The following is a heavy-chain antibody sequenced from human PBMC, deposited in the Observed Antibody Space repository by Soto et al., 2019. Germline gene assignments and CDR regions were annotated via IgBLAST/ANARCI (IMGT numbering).Heavy chain of an antibody. CDR2: IYPGDSDT. CDR3: ASGQDVVVTAIRDFGAFDI. V-gene: IGHV5-51*01. D-gene: IGHD2-21*02. CDR1: GYSFTSYW. Sequence: GESLKISCKGSGYSFTSYWIGWVRQMPGKGLEWMGIIYPGDSDTRYSPSFQGQVTISADKSISTAYLQWSSLKASDTAMYYCASGQDVVVTAIRDFGAFDIWGQGTMVTVSS. J-gene: IGHJ3*02.